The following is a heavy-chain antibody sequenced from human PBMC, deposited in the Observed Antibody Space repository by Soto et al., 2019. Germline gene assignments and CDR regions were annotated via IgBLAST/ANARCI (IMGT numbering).Heavy chain of an antibody. D-gene: IGHD2-21*02. CDR3: ARGVRSSLTAIGGFDP. J-gene: IGHJ5*02. CDR1: GFIFSDYY. Sequence: VQLVESGGGLVQPGDSLRLSCAVSGFIFSDYYMAWIRQAPGKGLEWISYISSAGNTIYYADSVKGRFTVSRDDDNNTLHLQMNSLRADDTSLYYCARGVRSSLTAIGGFDPWGQGTLVTASS. V-gene: IGHV3-11*01. CDR2: ISSAGNTI.